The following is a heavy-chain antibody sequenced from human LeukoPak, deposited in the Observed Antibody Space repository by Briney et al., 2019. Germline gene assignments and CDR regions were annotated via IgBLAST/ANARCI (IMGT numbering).Heavy chain of an antibody. J-gene: IGHJ5*02. CDR3: AGSGVYEARYSFGYGKWFDP. CDR2: IYPGDSDT. D-gene: IGHD5-18*01. Sequence: GESLKISCKGSGYSFASHWIGWVRQMPGKGLEWMGIIYPGDSDTRYSQSFQGLVSMSVDKSTSTTYLQWSSLKASDTAIYYCAGSGVYEARYSFGYGKWFDPWGQGTLVTVSS. CDR1: GYSFASHW. V-gene: IGHV5-51*01.